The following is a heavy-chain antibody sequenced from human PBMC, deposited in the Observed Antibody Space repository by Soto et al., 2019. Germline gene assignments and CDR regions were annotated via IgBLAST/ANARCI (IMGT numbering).Heavy chain of an antibody. V-gene: IGHV3-23*01. CDR1: GFTFTSYA. J-gene: IGHJ6*02. CDR2: ISSSGGSE. CDR3: AKGDTTMITDYYAMDV. Sequence: GGSLRLSCAVSGFTFTSYAMTWVRQAPGRGLEWVSAISSSGGSEFYADSVKGRFTISRDNSKNTLYLQMKSLRAEDTALYYCAKGDTTMITDYYAMDVWGQGTTVTVSS. D-gene: IGHD5-18*01.